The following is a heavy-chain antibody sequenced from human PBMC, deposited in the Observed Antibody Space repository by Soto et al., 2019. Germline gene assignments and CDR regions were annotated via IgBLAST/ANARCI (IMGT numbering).Heavy chain of an antibody. J-gene: IGHJ4*02. CDR1: GYTLTELS. V-gene: IGHV1-24*01. CDR2: FDPEDGET. CDR3: ATDLIAAAGPLQDY. Sequence: ASVKVSCKVSGYTLTELSMHWVRQAPGKGLEWMGGFDPEDGETIYAQKFQGRVTMTEDTSTDTAYRELSSLRSEDTAVYYCATDLIAAAGPLQDYWGQGTLVTVSS. D-gene: IGHD6-13*01.